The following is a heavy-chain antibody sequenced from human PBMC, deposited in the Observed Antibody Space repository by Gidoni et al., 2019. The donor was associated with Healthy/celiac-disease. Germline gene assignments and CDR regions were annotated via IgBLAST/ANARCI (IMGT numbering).Heavy chain of an antibody. CDR2: ISSSSSTI. V-gene: IGHV3-48*01. J-gene: IGHJ4*02. CDR1: GFTFSSYS. Sequence: EVQLVESGGGLVQHGGSLRPSCAASGFTFSSYSMNWVRQAPGKGLEGVSYISSSSSTIYYAGSVKGRFTISRDNAKNSLYLQMNSLRAEDTAVYYCARGYYGSGSYPQRDAFDYWGQGTLVTVSS. D-gene: IGHD3-10*01. CDR3: ARGYYGSGSYPQRDAFDY.